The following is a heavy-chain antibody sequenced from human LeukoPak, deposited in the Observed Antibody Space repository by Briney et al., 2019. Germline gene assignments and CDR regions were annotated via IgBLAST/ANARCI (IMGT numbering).Heavy chain of an antibody. D-gene: IGHD4-23*01. J-gene: IGHJ3*02. V-gene: IGHV4-39*07. CDR3: ARLGVDYGGNHAFDI. Sequence: PSETLSLTCTVSGGSISSSSYYWGWIRQPPGKGLEWIGSIYYSGSTYYNPSLKSRVTISVDTSKNQFSLKLSSVTAADTAVYYCARLGVDYGGNHAFDIWGQGTMVTVSS. CDR2: IYYSGST. CDR1: GGSISSSSYY.